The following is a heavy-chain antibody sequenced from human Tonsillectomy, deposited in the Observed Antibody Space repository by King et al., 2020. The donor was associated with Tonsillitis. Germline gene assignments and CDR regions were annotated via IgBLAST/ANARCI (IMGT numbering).Heavy chain of an antibody. V-gene: IGHV3-43*02. J-gene: IGHJ6*03. CDR1: GFTFDDYA. CDR3: AQSRSYYDFWSGSQDYYYMDV. CDR2: ISGDGGST. Sequence: VQLVESGGGVVQPGGSLRLSCAASGFTFDDYAMHWVRQAPGKGLEWVSLISGDGGSTYYADSVKGRFPISRDKSKNSLYLQMNSLRTEETALYYCAQSRSYYDFWSGSQDYYYMDVWGKGTTVTVSS. D-gene: IGHD3-3*01.